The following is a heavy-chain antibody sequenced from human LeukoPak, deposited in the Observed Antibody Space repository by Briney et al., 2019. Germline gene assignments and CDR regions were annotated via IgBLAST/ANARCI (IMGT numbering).Heavy chain of an antibody. CDR2: IYYSGST. J-gene: IGHJ6*03. V-gene: IGHV4-59*01. Sequence: SKTLSLTCTVSGGSISSYYWSWIRQPPGKGLEWIGYIYYSGSTNYNPSLKSRVTISVDTSKNQFSLKLSSVTAADTAVYYCARGSDGSGSYYNYYYYYMDVWGKGTTVTISS. CDR1: GGSISSYY. CDR3: ARGSDGSGSYYNYYYYYMDV. D-gene: IGHD3-10*01.